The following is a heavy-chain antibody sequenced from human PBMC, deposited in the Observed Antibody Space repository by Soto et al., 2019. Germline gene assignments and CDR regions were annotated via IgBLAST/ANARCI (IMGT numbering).Heavy chain of an antibody. CDR2: IYPSGST. D-gene: IGHD6-19*01. J-gene: IGHJ4*02. Sequence: SETLSLTCAVSGGSISSYYWNWIRQPAEKGLEWIGRIYPSGSTNYNPSLKSRVTMSVDTSKNKISLNLSSVTAADTAVYYCGSGAAYSSGSQGDYWGQGTLVTVSS. V-gene: IGHV4-4*07. CDR3: GSGAAYSSGSQGDY. CDR1: GGSISSYY.